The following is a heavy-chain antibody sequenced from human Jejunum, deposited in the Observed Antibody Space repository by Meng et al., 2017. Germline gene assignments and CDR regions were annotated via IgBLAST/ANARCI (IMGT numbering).Heavy chain of an antibody. D-gene: IGHD3-22*01. Sequence: GESLKISCAASGFTFRSYWMHWVRQAPGKGLVWVSRINGDGSSTSYADSVKGRFTISRYNAKNTLYLQMNSLRAEDTAVYYCVRSHYYDGSGYYLDYWGQGTLVTVSS. CDR2: INGDGSST. CDR1: GFTFRSYW. V-gene: IGHV3-74*01. CDR3: VRSHYYDGSGYYLDY. J-gene: IGHJ4*02.